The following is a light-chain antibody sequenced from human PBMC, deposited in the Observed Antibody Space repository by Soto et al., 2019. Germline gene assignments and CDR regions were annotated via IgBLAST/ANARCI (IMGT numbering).Light chain of an antibody. CDR3: QYYGSSPRT. CDR1: QSVSSSY. J-gene: IGKJ1*01. V-gene: IGKV3-20*01. Sequence: EIVLTQSPGTLFLSPGERATLSCRASQSVSSSYLAWYQQKPGQAPRLLIFGASSRAIGIPDRFSGSGSGTDFTLTISRLEPEDFAVYYCQYYGSSPRTFGQGTKLEI. CDR2: GAS.